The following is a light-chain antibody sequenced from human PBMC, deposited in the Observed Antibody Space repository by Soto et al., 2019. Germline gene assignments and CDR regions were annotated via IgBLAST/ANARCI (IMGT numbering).Light chain of an antibody. V-gene: IGLV2-23*01. CDR1: SSDVGSYDF. Sequence: QSALTQPASVSASPGQSSTIPCTGSSSDVGSYDFVSWYQQHPGKAPKLMFSAATRRPSGVATRFSGSKSASTASLTISGLQGEDEADYYCCSYAGHSTYVFGTGTKVTVL. CDR3: CSYAGHSTYV. CDR2: AAT. J-gene: IGLJ1*01.